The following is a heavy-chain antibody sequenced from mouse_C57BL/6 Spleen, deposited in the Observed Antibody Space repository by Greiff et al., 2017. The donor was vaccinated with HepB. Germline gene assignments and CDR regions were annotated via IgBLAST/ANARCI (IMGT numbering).Heavy chain of an antibody. D-gene: IGHD1-1*01. CDR2: IWWDDNK. V-gene: IGHV8-8*01. CDR3: ARIGYGSGYWYFDV. Sequence: QVTLKESGPGILQPSQTLSLTCSFSGFSLSTFGMGVGWIRQPSGKGLEWLAHIWWDDNKYYNPALKSRLTISKDTSKNQVFLKIANVDTADTATDYCARIGYGSGYWYFDVWGTGTTVTVSS. J-gene: IGHJ1*03. CDR1: GFSLSTFGMG.